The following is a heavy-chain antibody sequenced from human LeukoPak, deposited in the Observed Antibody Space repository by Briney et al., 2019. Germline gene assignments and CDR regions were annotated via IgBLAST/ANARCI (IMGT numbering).Heavy chain of an antibody. J-gene: IGHJ4*02. V-gene: IGHV4-31*03. Sequence: PSQTLSLTCTVSGDSISSGGYYWTWIRQLPGKGLEWIGYISDSGSTYYNPSLKSRITTSIDTFKNQFSLRLSSVTAADTAVYYCARDCSSTSCYLIWGQGTLVTVSS. D-gene: IGHD2-2*01. CDR3: ARDCSSTSCYLI. CDR2: ISDSGST. CDR1: GDSISSGGYY.